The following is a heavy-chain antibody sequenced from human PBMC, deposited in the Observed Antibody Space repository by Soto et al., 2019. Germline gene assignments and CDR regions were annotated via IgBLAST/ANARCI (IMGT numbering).Heavy chain of an antibody. Sequence: QVQLVQSGAEVKKPGSSVKVSCKASGDTFSNYAISWVRQAPGQGLEWMGGIIPVFGRPTYALKFQGRITITADDYTSTAYLELSSMTYYDTAGDYCALDWVRVVITGGLDYRSQCTPVPVSS. CDR3: ALDWVRVVITGGLDY. J-gene: IGHJ4*02. V-gene: IGHV1-69*01. CDR1: GDTFSNYA. D-gene: IGHD3-22*01. CDR2: IIPVFGRP.